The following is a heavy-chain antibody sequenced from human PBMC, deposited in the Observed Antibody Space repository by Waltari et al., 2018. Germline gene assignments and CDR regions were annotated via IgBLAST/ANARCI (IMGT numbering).Heavy chain of an antibody. CDR1: GGSISSGGYS. Sequence: QLQLQESGSGLVKPSQTLSLTCAVSGGSISSGGYSWSWIRQPPGKGLEWIGYIYHSGSTYYNPSLKSRVTISVDRSKNQFSLKLSSVTAADTAVYYCARVGFLEWPFRGAFDIWGKGTTVTVSS. D-gene: IGHD3-3*01. J-gene: IGHJ6*04. CDR2: IYHSGST. V-gene: IGHV4-30-2*01. CDR3: ARVGFLEWPFRGAFDI.